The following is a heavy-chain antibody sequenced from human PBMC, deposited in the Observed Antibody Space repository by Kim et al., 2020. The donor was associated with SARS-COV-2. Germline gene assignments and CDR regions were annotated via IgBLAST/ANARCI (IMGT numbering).Heavy chain of an antibody. V-gene: IGHV3-21*01. CDR1: GFTFSSYS. CDR3: ARDLGSGYPVADY. J-gene: IGHJ4*02. Sequence: GGSLRLSCAASGFTFSSYSMNWVRQAPGKGLEWVSSISSSSSYIYYADSVKGRFTISRDNAKNSLYLQMNSLRAEDTAVYYCARDLGSGYPVADYWGQGTLVTVSS. CDR2: ISSSSSYI. D-gene: IGHD3-22*01.